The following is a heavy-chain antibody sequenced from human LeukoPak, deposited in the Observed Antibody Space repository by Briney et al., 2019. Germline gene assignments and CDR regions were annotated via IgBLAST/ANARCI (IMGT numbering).Heavy chain of an antibody. J-gene: IGHJ4*02. CDR2: IRANGGTT. Sequence: GGSLRLSCAASGFSFSTYAMTWVRQTPGKGLEWVSSIRANGGTTDYADSVKGRFTISRDNSKNTLFLQMNSLRAEDTAVFYCAKRSGYTTGWFFDFWGQGTLVTVSS. CDR1: GFSFSTYA. V-gene: IGHV3-23*01. D-gene: IGHD6-19*01. CDR3: AKRSGYTTGWFFDF.